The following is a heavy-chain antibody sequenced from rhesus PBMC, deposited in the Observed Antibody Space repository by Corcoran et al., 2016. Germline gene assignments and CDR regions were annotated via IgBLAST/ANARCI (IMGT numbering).Heavy chain of an antibody. CDR2: INTSKGNK. Sequence: QVQLVQSGANVKKPGASVKLSCKASGYTFTSYYITWVRQDPGQVTDWMRGINTSKGNKGYAQKFHGRSTMNRETSKNTVYMEGSSLRSEDTAVYYCARVGYFEEYDYWGPGVLVTVSS. V-gene: IGHV1S9*01. D-gene: IGHD3-9*01. CDR1: GYTFTSYY. CDR3: ARVGYFEEYDY. J-gene: IGHJ4*01.